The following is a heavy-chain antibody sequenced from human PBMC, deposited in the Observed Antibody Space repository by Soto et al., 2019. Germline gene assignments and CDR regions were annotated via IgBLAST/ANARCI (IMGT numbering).Heavy chain of an antibody. CDR1: GYSFTSYW. CDR3: ARLGPYIAAAVAYSYYGMDV. CDR2: IYPGDSDT. Sequence: GESLKISCKGSGYSFTSYWIGWVRQMTGKGLEWMGIIYPGDSDTRYSPSFQGQVTISADKSISTAYLQWSSLKASDTAMYYCARLGPYIAAAVAYSYYGMDVWGQGTTVTVSS. V-gene: IGHV5-51*01. D-gene: IGHD6-13*01. J-gene: IGHJ6*02.